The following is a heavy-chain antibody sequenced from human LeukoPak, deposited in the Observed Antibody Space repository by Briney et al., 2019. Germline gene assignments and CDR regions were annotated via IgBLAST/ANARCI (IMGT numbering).Heavy chain of an antibody. D-gene: IGHD3-22*01. CDR2: IRTDGGST. J-gene: IGHJ4*02. V-gene: IGHV3-74*01. CDR1: GFAFSTYW. CDR3: VRSGDSSGYYYSFDY. Sequence: PGGSLRLSCAASGFAFSTYWMHWVRQAPGKGLVWVSRIRTDGGSTYYADSVKGRFTVSRDNAKNSLYLQMISLRAEDTAVYFCVRSGDSSGYYYSFDYWGQGTLVTVSS.